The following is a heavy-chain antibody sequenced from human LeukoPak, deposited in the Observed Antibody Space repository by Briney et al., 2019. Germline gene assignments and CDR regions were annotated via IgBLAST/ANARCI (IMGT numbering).Heavy chain of an antibody. Sequence: NHGESLQISCKGSGYSFTSYWIGWVRQMPGKGLEWMGIIYPGDSDTRYSPSFQGQVTISADKSISTAYLQWSSLKASDTAMYYCARHRDGYNFFFDYWGQGTLVTVSS. V-gene: IGHV5-51*01. CDR3: ARHRDGYNFFFDY. CDR1: GYSFTSYW. CDR2: IYPGDSDT. J-gene: IGHJ4*02. D-gene: IGHD5-24*01.